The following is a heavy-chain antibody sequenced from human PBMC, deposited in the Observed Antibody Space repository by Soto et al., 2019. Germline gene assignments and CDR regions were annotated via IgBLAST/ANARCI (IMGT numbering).Heavy chain of an antibody. V-gene: IGHV4-31*03. Sequence: SETLSLTCTVSGGSISSGGYYWSWIRQHPGKGLEWIGYIYYSGSTYYNPSLKSRVTISVDTSKNQFSLKLSSVTAADTAVYYCARDIVEDYYGSGRGMDVWGKGTTVTVSS. D-gene: IGHD3-10*01. CDR3: ARDIVEDYYGSGRGMDV. CDR1: GGSISSGGYY. CDR2: IYYSGST. J-gene: IGHJ6*04.